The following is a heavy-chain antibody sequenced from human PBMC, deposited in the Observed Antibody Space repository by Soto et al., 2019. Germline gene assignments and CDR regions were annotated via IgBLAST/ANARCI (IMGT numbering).Heavy chain of an antibody. CDR1: GYSFTIYW. D-gene: IGHD5-12*01. Sequence: GESLKISCKGSGYSFTIYWIGWVRQRPGKGLEWMGIIYPGDSDTRYSPSFQGQVTISADKSISTAYLQWSSLKASDTAMYYCARQGLHLYYYYGMDVWGQGTTVTVSS. J-gene: IGHJ6*02. V-gene: IGHV5-51*01. CDR3: ARQGLHLYYYYGMDV. CDR2: IYPGDSDT.